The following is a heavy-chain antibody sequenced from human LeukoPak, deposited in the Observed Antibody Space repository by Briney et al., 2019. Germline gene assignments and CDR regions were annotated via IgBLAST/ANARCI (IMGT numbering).Heavy chain of an antibody. CDR3: ARPPSRGYSSSFEY. D-gene: IGHD2-2*03. CDR1: GYSFPTYW. J-gene: IGHJ4*02. Sequence: KPGEYLKISCKGSGYSFPTYWITWVRQMPGKGLEWMGIIYPDESNIRYSPSFQGQVTISADKSISTAYLQWSSLKASDTAMYYCARPPSRGYSSSFEYWGQGTLVTVSS. V-gene: IGHV5-51*01. CDR2: IYPDESNI.